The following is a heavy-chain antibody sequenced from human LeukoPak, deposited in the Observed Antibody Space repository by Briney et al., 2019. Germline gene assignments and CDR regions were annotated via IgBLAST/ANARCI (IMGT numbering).Heavy chain of an antibody. V-gene: IGHV1-2*02. CDR2: IIPNNGGT. Sequence: ASVKVSCKTSGYTFTGYYMHWVRQAPGQGLEWMGWIIPNNGGTNYALKFQGRVTMTRDTSISTAFMEMSRLRSDDTAIYYCARANQNYFDYWGQGTLVTVSS. CDR1: GYTFTGYY. CDR3: ARANQNYFDY. J-gene: IGHJ4*02.